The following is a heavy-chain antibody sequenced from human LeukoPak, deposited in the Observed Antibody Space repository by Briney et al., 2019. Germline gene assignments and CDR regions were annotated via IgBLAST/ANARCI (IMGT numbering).Heavy chain of an antibody. CDR3: ARGPSGYHNT. Sequence: GGSLRLSCAASGFNYSSYGMSWVRQAPGKALEWVSAISGSGGSTYYADSVKGRFTISRDNSKNTLYLQMNSLRAEDTAVYYCARGPSGYHNTGGQGTLVTVSS. J-gene: IGHJ4*02. V-gene: IGHV3-23*01. CDR1: GFNYSSYG. CDR2: ISGSGGST. D-gene: IGHD5-12*01.